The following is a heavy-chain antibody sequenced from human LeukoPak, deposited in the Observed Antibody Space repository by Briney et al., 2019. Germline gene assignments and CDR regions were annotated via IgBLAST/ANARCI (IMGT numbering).Heavy chain of an antibody. CDR1: GGSIRSYY. J-gene: IGHJ4*02. Sequence: PSETLSLTCTVSGGSIRSYYWSWIRQPPGKGLEWIGYIYYSGSTIYNPSLKSRVTISVDTSKNQFSLKLSSVTAADTAVYYCARGRLFDYWGQGTLVTVSS. CDR2: IYYSGST. D-gene: IGHD6-19*01. V-gene: IGHV4-59*12. CDR3: ARGRLFDY.